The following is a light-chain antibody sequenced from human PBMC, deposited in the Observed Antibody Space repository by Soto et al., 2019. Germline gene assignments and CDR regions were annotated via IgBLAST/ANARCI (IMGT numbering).Light chain of an antibody. CDR1: QSVSTY. V-gene: IGKV3-11*01. CDR2: DAT. J-gene: IGKJ2*03. CDR3: QQRSSGYS. Sequence: EIVLTQSPGTLSLSTGQTATLSCRASQSVSTYLAWYQQRPGQAPRVLVYDATNRATGIPARFSGSGSGTDFTLTISSLEPEDFAVYYCQQRSSGYSFGQGTKLEIK.